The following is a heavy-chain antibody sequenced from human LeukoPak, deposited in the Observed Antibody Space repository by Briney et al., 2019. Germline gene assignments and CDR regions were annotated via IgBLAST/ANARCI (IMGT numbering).Heavy chain of an antibody. CDR2: IYYSGST. J-gene: IGHJ5*02. Sequence: SETLSLTCTVSGGSLSSYYWSWIRQPPGKGVEWLGYIYYSGSTNYNPSLKSGVTISVDTSTNQFSLKLSSVTAADTAMYFCARERRGEKLVLGFDRWGQGTLVTVSS. V-gene: IGHV4-59*01. CDR3: ARERRGEKLVLGFDR. D-gene: IGHD6-6*01. CDR1: GGSLSSYY.